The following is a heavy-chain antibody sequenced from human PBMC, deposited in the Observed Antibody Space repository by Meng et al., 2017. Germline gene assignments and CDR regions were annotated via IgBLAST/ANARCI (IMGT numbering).Heavy chain of an antibody. CDR1: GFAFSGYG. J-gene: IGHJ2*01. Sequence: QVRLWVSGGGLVQPGRSRGHSVTASGFAFSGYGMNWVGQVPGKGVEWGAVIWYDGSNKYYADSVKGRFTISRDNSKNTLYLQMNSLRAEDTAVYYCARGDWNDAWYFDLWGRGTLVTVSS. CDR3: ARGDWNDAWYFDL. V-gene: IGHV3-33*01. CDR2: IWYDGSNK. D-gene: IGHD1-1*01.